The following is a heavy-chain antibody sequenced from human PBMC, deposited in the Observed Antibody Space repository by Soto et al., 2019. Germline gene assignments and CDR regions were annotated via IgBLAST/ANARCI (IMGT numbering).Heavy chain of an antibody. CDR1: GFTFDDYA. CDR3: AKDMDYGEYVLRYGMDV. Sequence: HPGGSLRLSCAASGFTFDDYAMHWVRQAPGKGLEWVSGISWNSGSIGYADSVKGRFTISRDNAKNSLYLQMNSLRAEDTALYYCAKDMDYGEYVLRYGMDVWGQGTTVTVS. V-gene: IGHV3-9*01. CDR2: ISWNSGSI. J-gene: IGHJ6*02. D-gene: IGHD4-17*01.